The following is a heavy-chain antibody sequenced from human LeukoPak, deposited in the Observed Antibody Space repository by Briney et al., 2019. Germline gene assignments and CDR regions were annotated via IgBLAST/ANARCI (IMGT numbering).Heavy chain of an antibody. D-gene: IGHD6-6*01. J-gene: IGHJ3*02. CDR2: ISYDGSDK. Sequence: GGSLRLSCATSGFTFSSYAMHWVRQAPGKGLEWVAVISYDGSDKYYTDSVKGRFTISRDNSKTTLYLQMNSLRTEDTAVYYCARDPESIAAPSYAFDIWGQGTMVTISS. CDR1: GFTFSSYA. V-gene: IGHV3-30-3*01. CDR3: ARDPESIAAPSYAFDI.